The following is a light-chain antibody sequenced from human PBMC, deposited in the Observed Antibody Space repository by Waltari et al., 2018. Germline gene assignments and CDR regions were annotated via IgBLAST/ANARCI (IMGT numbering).Light chain of an antibody. V-gene: IGLV1-51*02. CDR3: GTWDSSQSGAV. CDR1: SPNIGKNY. J-gene: IGLJ7*01. Sequence: QSVLTQPPSVSAAPGPRVTIPCSGGSPNIGKNYLSWYRQFPGSAPKLLIYEDTERPAGVPGRFSGSKSGTSATLDITGLQPGDEAEYYCGTWDSSQSGAVFGGGTLLTVL. CDR2: EDT.